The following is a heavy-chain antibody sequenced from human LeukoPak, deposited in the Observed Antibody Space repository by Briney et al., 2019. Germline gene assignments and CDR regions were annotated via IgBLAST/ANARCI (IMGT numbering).Heavy chain of an antibody. CDR2: IKQDGSEK. Sequence: GGSLRLSCAASGFTFSSYWMSWVRQAPGKGLEWVANIKQDGSEKYFVDSVKGRFTISRDNAKNSLYLQMNSLRAEDTAVYYCARDRFSSSWYGGWFDPWGQGTLVTVSS. J-gene: IGHJ5*02. CDR1: GFTFSSYW. CDR3: ARDRFSSSWYGGWFDP. D-gene: IGHD6-13*01. V-gene: IGHV3-7*01.